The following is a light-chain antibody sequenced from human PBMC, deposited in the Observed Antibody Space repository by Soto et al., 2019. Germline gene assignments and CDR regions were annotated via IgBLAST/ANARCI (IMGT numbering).Light chain of an antibody. Sequence: QSALTQPASVSGSPGQSITISCTGTSSDVGGYHYVSWYQQHPGKAPKLMIYDVSNRPSGVSNRFSGSKSGNTASLTISGLQAEDEADYYCSSYTRSSTRVFGTGTKLTVL. CDR1: SSDVGGYHY. CDR3: SSYTRSSTRV. CDR2: DVS. J-gene: IGLJ1*01. V-gene: IGLV2-14*01.